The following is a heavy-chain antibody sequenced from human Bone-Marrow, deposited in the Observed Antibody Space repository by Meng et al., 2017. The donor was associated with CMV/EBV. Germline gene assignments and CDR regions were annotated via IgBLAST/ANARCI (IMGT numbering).Heavy chain of an antibody. CDR1: GFTFSNAW. J-gene: IGHJ6*02. CDR3: TTSLGGQFYYYYGMDV. CDR2: IKSKTDGGTT. V-gene: IGHV3-15*01. Sequence: GGSLRLSCAASGFTFSNAWMSWVRQAPGKGLEWVGRIKSKTDGGTTDYAAPVKGRFTISRDDSKNTLYLQMNSLKTEDTAVYYCTTSLGGQFYYYYGMDVWGQGTTVTVSS. D-gene: IGHD5-24*01.